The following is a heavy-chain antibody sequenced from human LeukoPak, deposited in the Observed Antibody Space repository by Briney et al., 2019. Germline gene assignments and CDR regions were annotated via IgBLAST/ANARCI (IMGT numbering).Heavy chain of an antibody. CDR3: ARLGDYDFWSGYYYYFDY. CDR1: GGSISSYY. Sequence: TSETLSLTCTVSGGSISSYYWSWIRQPPGKGLEWIGYIYYSGSTNYNPSLKSRVTISVDTSKNQFSLKLSSVTAADTAVYYCARLGDYDFWSGYYYYFDYWGQGTLVTVSS. J-gene: IGHJ4*02. V-gene: IGHV4-59*08. D-gene: IGHD3-3*01. CDR2: IYYSGST.